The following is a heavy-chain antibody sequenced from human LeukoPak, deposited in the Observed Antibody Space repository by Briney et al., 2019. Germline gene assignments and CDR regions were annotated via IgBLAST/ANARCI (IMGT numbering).Heavy chain of an antibody. V-gene: IGHV2-5*01. CDR1: GGSISSYYW. CDR2: IYWNDDK. D-gene: IGHD3-3*01. CDR3: AHGTFGVVINFDY. Sequence: TLSLTCTVSGGSISSYYWSWIRQPPGKALEWLALIYWNDDKRYSPSLKSGLTITKDTSKNQVVLTMTNMDPVDTATYYCAHGTFGVVINFDYWGQGTLVTVSS. J-gene: IGHJ4*02.